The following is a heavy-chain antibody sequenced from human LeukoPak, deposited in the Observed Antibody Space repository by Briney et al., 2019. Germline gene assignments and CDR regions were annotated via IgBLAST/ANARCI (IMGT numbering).Heavy chain of an antibody. CDR1: GFTFSDYY. V-gene: IGHV3-11*01. CDR2: ISSSGSTI. J-gene: IGHJ6*02. CDR3: ARGIVVVVAATPYYYYGMDV. Sequence: PGGSLRLSCAASGFTFSDYYMSWIRQAPGKGLEWVSYISSSGSTIHYADSVKGRFTISRDNAKNSLYLQMNSLRAEDTAVYYCARGIVVVVAATPYYYYGMDVWGQGTTVTVSS. D-gene: IGHD2-15*01.